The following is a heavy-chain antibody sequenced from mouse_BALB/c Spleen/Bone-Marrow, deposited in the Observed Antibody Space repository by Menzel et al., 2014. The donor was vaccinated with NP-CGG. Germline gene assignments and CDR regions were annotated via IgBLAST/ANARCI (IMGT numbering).Heavy chain of an antibody. CDR2: INPSNGGT. Sequence: VQLQQSGAELVKPGVSVKLSCKASGYTFTNYYMYWVKQRPGQDLEWIGEINPSNGGTNLNEKFKSRATLTVDKSSSTAYMQLSSLTSEDSAVYYCTTLGRFAYWGQGTLVTVSA. CDR3: TTLGRFAY. D-gene: IGHD4-1*01. V-gene: IGHV1S81*02. J-gene: IGHJ3*01. CDR1: GYTFTNYY.